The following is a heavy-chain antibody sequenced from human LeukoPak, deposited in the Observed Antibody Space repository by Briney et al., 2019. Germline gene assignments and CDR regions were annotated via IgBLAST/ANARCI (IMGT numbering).Heavy chain of an antibody. J-gene: IGHJ4*02. CDR3: ASARSSRYFDY. CDR2: INHSGST. Sequence: SETLSLTCAVYGGSFSGYYWSWIRQPPGKGPEWIGEINHSGSTNYNPSLKSRVTISVDTSKNQFSLKLSSVTAADTAVYYCASARSSRYFDYWGQGTLVTVSS. CDR1: GGSFSGYY. D-gene: IGHD2-2*01. V-gene: IGHV4-34*01.